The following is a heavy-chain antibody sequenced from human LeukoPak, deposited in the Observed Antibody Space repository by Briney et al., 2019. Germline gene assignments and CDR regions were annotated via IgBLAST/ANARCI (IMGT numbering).Heavy chain of an antibody. D-gene: IGHD6-19*01. CDR2: IIPIFGTA. Sequence: AASVKVSCKASGGTFSSYAISWVRQAPGQGLEWMGGIIPIFGTANYAQKFQGRVTITADKSTSTAYMGLSSLRSEDTAVYYCARKDLGIAVAGDAFDIWGQGTMVTVSS. CDR3: ARKDLGIAVAGDAFDI. J-gene: IGHJ3*02. V-gene: IGHV1-69*06. CDR1: GGTFSSYA.